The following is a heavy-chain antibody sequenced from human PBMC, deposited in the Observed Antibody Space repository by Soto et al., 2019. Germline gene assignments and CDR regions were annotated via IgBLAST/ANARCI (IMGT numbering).Heavy chain of an antibody. CDR1: GGSISNSKW. Sequence: SETLSLTCAVSGGSISNSKWWTWVRQVPGKGLEWIGKIDESGITDYNPSLESRVTISKDESKNQLSLKLTAVTAADTAIYYCARLDRDYFYHGMDVWGQGTTVTVSS. J-gene: IGHJ6*02. CDR2: IDESGIT. V-gene: IGHV4-4*02. D-gene: IGHD1-1*01. CDR3: ARLDRDYFYHGMDV.